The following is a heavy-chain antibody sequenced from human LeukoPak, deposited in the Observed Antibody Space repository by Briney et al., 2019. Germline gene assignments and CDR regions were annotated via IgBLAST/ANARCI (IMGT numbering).Heavy chain of an antibody. V-gene: IGHV3-48*04. CDR2: ISGTSSTI. Sequence: PGGSLRLSCVASGFTLSSWSMNWVRQAPGKGLEWLSYISGTSSTIYYADSVKGRFTISRDNAKNSLYLQMNSLRAEDTAVYYCARPRTAEYYFDYWGQGMLVTVSS. CDR3: ARPRTAEYYFDY. CDR1: GFTLSSWS. J-gene: IGHJ4*02.